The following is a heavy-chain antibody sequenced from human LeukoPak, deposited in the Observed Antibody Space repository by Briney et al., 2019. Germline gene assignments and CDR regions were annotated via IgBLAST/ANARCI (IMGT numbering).Heavy chain of an antibody. CDR1: GGSSSVYY. CDR2: INHSGST. Sequence: SETLSLTCAVCGGSSSVYYWSWISQPPGKGLEWIGEINHSGSTKFNPCLKSRVTLSIATSRAQFSLNLSGVTAADPSGYYLARLFCYSTACYVDSWGQGTLVTVSS. CDR3: ARLFCYSTACYVDS. V-gene: IGHV4-34*01. D-gene: IGHD2-2*01. J-gene: IGHJ4*02.